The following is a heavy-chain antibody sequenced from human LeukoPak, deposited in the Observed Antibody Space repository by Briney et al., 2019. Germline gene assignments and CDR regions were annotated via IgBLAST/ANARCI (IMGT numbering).Heavy chain of an antibody. CDR3: AKAEYDFWSGSFDS. Sequence: GPLRLSCAASGFTVSSNYMSWVRQAPGKGLEWVSVIYSGGSTYYADSVKGRFTISRDNSKDTLYLQMNSLSAEDTAVYFCAKAEYDFWSGSFDSWGQGTLVTVSS. J-gene: IGHJ5*01. CDR1: GFTVSSNY. CDR2: IYSGGST. V-gene: IGHV3-53*01. D-gene: IGHD3/OR15-3a*01.